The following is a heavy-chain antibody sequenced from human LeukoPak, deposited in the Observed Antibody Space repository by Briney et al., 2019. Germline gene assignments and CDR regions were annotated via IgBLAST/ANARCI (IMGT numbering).Heavy chain of an antibody. J-gene: IGHJ3*02. CDR1: GFTFSSYG. CDR3: TTEPLDVGATGVSAFDI. D-gene: IGHD1-26*01. V-gene: IGHV3-30*02. Sequence: GGSLRLSCAASGFTFSSYGMHWVRQAPGKGLEWVAFIRYDGSNKYYADSVKGRFTISRDNSKNTLYLQMNSLRAEDTAVYYCTTEPLDVGATGVSAFDIWGQGTMVTVSS. CDR2: IRYDGSNK.